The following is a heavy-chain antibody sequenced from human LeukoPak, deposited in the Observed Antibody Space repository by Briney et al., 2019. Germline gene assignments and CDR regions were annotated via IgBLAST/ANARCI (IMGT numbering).Heavy chain of an antibody. Sequence: SETLSLTCTVSGGSISSYYWSWIRQPPGKGLEWIGYIYYSGSTHYNPSLKSRVTISVDTSKNQFSLKLSSVTAADTAVYYCARQLAVAGLSHFDYWGQGTLVTVSS. CDR1: GGSISSYY. V-gene: IGHV4-59*08. CDR3: ARQLAVAGLSHFDY. CDR2: IYYSGST. J-gene: IGHJ4*02. D-gene: IGHD6-19*01.